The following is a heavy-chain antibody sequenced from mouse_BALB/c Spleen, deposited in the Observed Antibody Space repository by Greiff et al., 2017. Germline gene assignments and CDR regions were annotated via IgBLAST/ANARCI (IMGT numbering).Heavy chain of an antibody. CDR2: IDTSDSYT. J-gene: IGHJ2*01. CDR1: GYTFTDYW. CDR3: ARGNYGTYFDY. V-gene: IGHV1-69*01. Sequence: QVQLQQPGAELVMPGASVKMSCKASGYTFTDYWMHWVKQRPGQGLEWIGAIDTSDSYTSYNQKFKGKATLTVDESSSTAYMQLSSLTSEDSAVYYCARGNYGTYFDYWGQGTTITVSS. D-gene: IGHD1-1*01.